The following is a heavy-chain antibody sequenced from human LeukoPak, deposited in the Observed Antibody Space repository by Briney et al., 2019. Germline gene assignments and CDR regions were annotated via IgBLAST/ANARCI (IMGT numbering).Heavy chain of an antibody. V-gene: IGHV3-23*01. J-gene: IGHJ4*02. CDR1: GFTFSSYA. CDR2: ISGSGGST. CDR3: VKGGEGEWELPYYFDY. D-gene: IGHD1-26*01. Sequence: GGSLRLSCAASGFTFSSYAMSWVRQAPGKGLEWVSAISGSGGSTYYADSVKGRFTISRDNSKNTLYLQMNSLRAEDTAVYYCVKGGEGEWELPYYFDYWGQGTLVTVSS.